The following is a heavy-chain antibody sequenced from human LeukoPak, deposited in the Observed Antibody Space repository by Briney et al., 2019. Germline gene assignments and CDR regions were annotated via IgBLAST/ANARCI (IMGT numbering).Heavy chain of an antibody. CDR1: GFTFRNSA. CDR3: ARGVAISSSGWYDTFDY. J-gene: IGHJ4*02. D-gene: IGHD6-19*01. V-gene: IGHV3-64*02. CDR2: ISTNGDRT. Sequence: PGGSLRLSCGASGFTFRNSAMYWVRQAPGKGLEFVSVISTNGDRTYYADSVKGRFTISRDNSKNTLYLQMGSLRADDMAVYYCARGVAISSSGWYDTFDYWGQGALVTISS.